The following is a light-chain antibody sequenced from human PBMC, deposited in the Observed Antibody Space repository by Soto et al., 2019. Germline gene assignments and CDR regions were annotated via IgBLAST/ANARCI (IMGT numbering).Light chain of an antibody. CDR2: EVT. V-gene: IGLV2-8*01. CDR3: ASYAGGNKV. Sequence: QSVLTQPASVSGSPGQSITISCTGTSSDVGGYNFVSWYQQHPGKAPKLVIYEVTKRPSVVPDRFSGSKSGNTASLTVSGLLPEDEADYYCASYAGGNKVFGTGTKVTVL. CDR1: SSDVGGYNF. J-gene: IGLJ1*01.